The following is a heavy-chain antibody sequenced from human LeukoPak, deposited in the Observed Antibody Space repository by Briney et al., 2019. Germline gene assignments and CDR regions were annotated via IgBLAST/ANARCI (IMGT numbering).Heavy chain of an antibody. J-gene: IGHJ4*02. CDR2: INTNTGDP. CDR3: ARGASGSSPLDY. D-gene: IGHD1-26*01. V-gene: IGHV7-4-1*02. Sequence: ASVKVSCKASGYTFSRYPINWVRQAPGQGLEWMGWINTNTGDPTFAQGFIGRFVFSFDTSVSTAFLQVNSLKAEDTAVYYCARGASGSSPLDYRGQGTLVSVSS. CDR1: GYTFSRYP.